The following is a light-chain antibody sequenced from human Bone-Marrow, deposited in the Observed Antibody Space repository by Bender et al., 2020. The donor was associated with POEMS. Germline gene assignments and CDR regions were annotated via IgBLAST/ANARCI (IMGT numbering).Light chain of an antibody. Sequence: QSALTQPRSVSGSPGQSVTISCTATSSYIGGYDYVSWYQQHPGKPPKLIIYDVTERPSEVPDRFSGSKSGNTASLTISGLQSDDEGDYYCSSYAGSNNLQFGGGTRLTVL. V-gene: IGLV2-11*01. CDR2: DVT. J-gene: IGLJ2*01. CDR3: SSYAGSNNLQ. CDR1: SSYIGGYDY.